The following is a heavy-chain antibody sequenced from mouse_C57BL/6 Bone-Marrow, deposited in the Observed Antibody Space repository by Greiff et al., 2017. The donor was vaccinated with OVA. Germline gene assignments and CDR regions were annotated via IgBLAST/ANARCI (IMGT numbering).Heavy chain of an antibody. Sequence: ESGPGLVKPSQSLSLTCSVTGYSITSGYYWNWIRQFPGNQLEWMGYISYDGSNNYNPYLKNRISSTRDTAKNQFCLKLNSVTTEDTATYYCARDGVLRFAYWGQGTLVTVSA. J-gene: IGHJ3*01. V-gene: IGHV3-6*01. CDR2: ISYDGSN. D-gene: IGHD1-1*01. CDR1: GYSITSGYY. CDR3: ARDGVLRFAY.